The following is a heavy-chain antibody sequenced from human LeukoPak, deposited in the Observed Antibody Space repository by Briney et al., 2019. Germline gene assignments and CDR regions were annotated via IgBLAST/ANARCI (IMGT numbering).Heavy chain of an antibody. Sequence: GGSLRLSCAASGFTFSSYAMHWVRQAPGKGLEWVAVISYDGSNKYYADSVKGRFTISRDNSKNTLYLQMSGLRAEDTAVYYCARERGNVGLYYYYAMDVWGQGTTVTVSS. CDR1: GFTFSSYA. D-gene: IGHD1-26*01. CDR3: ARERGNVGLYYYYAMDV. V-gene: IGHV3-30*14. CDR2: ISYDGSNK. J-gene: IGHJ6*02.